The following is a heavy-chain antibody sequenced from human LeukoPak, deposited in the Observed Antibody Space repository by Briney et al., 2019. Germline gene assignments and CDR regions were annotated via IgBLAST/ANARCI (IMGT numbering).Heavy chain of an antibody. Sequence: PGGSLRLSCAASGFTFSSYGMHWVRQAPGKGLEWVAVIWYDGSNKYYADSVKGRFTISRDNARNSLYLQMNGLRVEDSAVYYCTRRLDDWGQGTLVTVSS. J-gene: IGHJ4*02. CDR2: IWYDGSNK. V-gene: IGHV3-33*01. D-gene: IGHD3-16*01. CDR3: TRRLDD. CDR1: GFTFSSYG.